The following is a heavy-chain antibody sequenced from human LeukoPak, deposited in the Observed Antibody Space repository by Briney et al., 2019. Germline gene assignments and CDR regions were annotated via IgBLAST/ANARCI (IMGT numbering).Heavy chain of an antibody. CDR3: ASIGLKDY. CDR2: ISYDGSNK. V-gene: IGHV3-30-3*01. J-gene: IGHJ4*02. CDR1: GFTFSSYA. D-gene: IGHD2-15*01. Sequence: GGSLRLSRAASGFTFSSYAMHWVRQAPGKGLEWVAVISYDGSNKYYADSVKGRFTISRDNAKNSLYLRMNSLRAEDTAVYYCASIGLKDYWGQGTLVTVSS.